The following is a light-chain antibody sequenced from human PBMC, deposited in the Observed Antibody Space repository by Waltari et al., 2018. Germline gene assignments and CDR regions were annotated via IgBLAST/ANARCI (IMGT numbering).Light chain of an antibody. CDR1: RSDVGNYDL. CDR3: SSYAGNSVL. Sequence: QSALTQPASVSGSPGQSITISCTGTRSDVGNYDLVSWYQHHPGKVPKLMIYEVTNRPSGVSNRFSGSKSGNTASLTISGLRAEDEADYYCSSYAGNSVLFGGGTKLTVL. CDR2: EVT. V-gene: IGLV2-23*02. J-gene: IGLJ2*01.